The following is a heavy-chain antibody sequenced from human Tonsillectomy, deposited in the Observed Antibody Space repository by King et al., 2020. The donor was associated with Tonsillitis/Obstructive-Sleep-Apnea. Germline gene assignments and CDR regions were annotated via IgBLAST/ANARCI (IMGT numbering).Heavy chain of an antibody. CDR1: GFTFSGYA. J-gene: IGHJ6*03. V-gene: IGHV3-30*04. D-gene: IGHD2-2*01. CDR2: ISYDGSYK. CDR3: ARAPIVVVPGAPPYYYDYMDV. Sequence: VQLVESGGGVVQPGRSLRISCAASGFTFSGYAMHWVRQAPGKGLEWVAVISYDGSYKNYADSVKGRFTISRDSSKNTLYLQMNSLRTEDTAVYYCARAPIVVVPGAPPYYYDYMDVWGKGTPVTVSS.